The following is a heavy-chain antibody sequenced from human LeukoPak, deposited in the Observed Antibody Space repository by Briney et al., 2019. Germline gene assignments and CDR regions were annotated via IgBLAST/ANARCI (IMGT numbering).Heavy chain of an antibody. J-gene: IGHJ6*03. V-gene: IGHV3-20*04. Sequence: GGSLRLSCAASGFTFDDYGMSWVRQAPGKGLEWVSGINWNGGSTGYADSVKGRFTISRDNAKNSLYLQMNSLRAEDTALYYCARGAGGKRVAGTGDYYYYMDVWGKGTTVTVSS. CDR1: GFTFDDYG. CDR2: INWNGGST. CDR3: ARGAGGKRVAGTGDYYYYMDV. D-gene: IGHD6-19*01.